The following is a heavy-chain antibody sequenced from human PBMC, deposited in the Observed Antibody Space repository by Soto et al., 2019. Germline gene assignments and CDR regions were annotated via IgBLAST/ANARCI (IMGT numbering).Heavy chain of an antibody. CDR1: GYTFSSYH. Sequence: QVQLVQSGAEVKKPGASVKVSCKASGYTFSSYHISWVRQAPGQGREGIGWISAYNGNTNYTQKLQGRVTMTTDTSTRTAYMELRSLRSADTAVYYCARDGPRTDYWGQGTLVTVSS. CDR2: ISAYNGNT. CDR3: ARDGPRTDY. V-gene: IGHV1-18*01. J-gene: IGHJ4*02.